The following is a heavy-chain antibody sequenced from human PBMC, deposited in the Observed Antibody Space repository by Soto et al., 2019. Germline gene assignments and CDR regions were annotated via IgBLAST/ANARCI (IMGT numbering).Heavy chain of an antibody. CDR3: ARWGYSSGPYYFDY. J-gene: IGHJ4*02. D-gene: IGHD6-19*01. CDR1: GGSISSYY. CDR2: FYYSGST. V-gene: IGHV4-59*06. Sequence: ETLSLTSTVSGGSISSYYWSWIRQHPGKGLEWIGHFYYSGSTYYNPSLKSRVTISVDTSKNQFSLKLSSVTAADTAVYYCARWGYSSGPYYFDYWGQGTLVTVSS.